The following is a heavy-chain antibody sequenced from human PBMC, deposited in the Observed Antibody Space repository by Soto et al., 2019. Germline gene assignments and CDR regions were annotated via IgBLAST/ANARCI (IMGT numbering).Heavy chain of an antibody. D-gene: IGHD2-15*01. CDR2: LSGSGGNT. Sequence: EVQLLESGGGLEQPGGSLSLSCAASGFTFSSHAMTWVRQAPGKGLEWVSSLSGSGGNTYYADSVKGRFTISRDNSKNTLYLQMNSLRAEDTAVYYCAKGGCSGGNCSPNWFDPWGQGTLVTVSS. CDR1: GFTFSSHA. V-gene: IGHV3-23*01. CDR3: AKGGCSGGNCSPNWFDP. J-gene: IGHJ5*02.